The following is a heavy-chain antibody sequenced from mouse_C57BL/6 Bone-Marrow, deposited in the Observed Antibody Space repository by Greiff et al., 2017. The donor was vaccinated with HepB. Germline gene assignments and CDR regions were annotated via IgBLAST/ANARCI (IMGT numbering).Heavy chain of an antibody. CDR2: ISSSSSTI. D-gene: IGHD1-1*01. CDR1: GFTFSDYG. J-gene: IGHJ4*01. Sequence: EVQVVESGGGLVKPGGSLKLSCAASGFTFSDYGMHWVRQAPEKGLEWVAYISSSSSTIYYADTVKGLFTITRDNAKNTLFLQMPSLRSEDTAMYYCARPTKVVAPYAMDYWGQGTSVTVSS. CDR3: ARPTKVVAPYAMDY. V-gene: IGHV5-17*01.